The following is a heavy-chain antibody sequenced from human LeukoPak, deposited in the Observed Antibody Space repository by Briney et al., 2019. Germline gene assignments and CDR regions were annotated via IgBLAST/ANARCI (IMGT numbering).Heavy chain of an antibody. D-gene: IGHD5-12*01. CDR1: GGSINNDFNY. J-gene: IGHJ6*02. CDR3: ARRGIVATSRHYYALDV. CDR2: IYSSGNT. Sequence: SETLSLTCTVSGGSINNDFNYWSWIRQPAGKGLEWIGRIYSSGNTKYNASLKSRVTISLDTSQNQFSLTLTSVTAADAAVYYCARRGIVATSRHYYALDVWGQGTTVTVSS. V-gene: IGHV4-61*02.